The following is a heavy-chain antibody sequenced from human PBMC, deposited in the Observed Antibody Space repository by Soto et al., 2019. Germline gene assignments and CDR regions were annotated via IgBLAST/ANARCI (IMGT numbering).Heavy chain of an antibody. J-gene: IGHJ4*02. CDR3: ARRSNTYYYGSGRSHFAY. D-gene: IGHD3-10*01. V-gene: IGHV5-51*01. CDR1: GYSFTSYW. Sequence: GESLKISCQGSGYSFTSYWIGWVRQMPGKGLEWMGIIYPGDSDTRYSPSFQGQVTISADKSISTTYLQWSSLKASDTAMYYCARRSNTYYYGSGRSHFAYWGRGTLVTVSS. CDR2: IYPGDSDT.